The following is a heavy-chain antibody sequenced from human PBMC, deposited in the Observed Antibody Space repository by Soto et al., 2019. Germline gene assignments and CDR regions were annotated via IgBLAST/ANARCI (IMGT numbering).Heavy chain of an antibody. CDR1: GGSLSSGDYY. Sequence: PSETLSLTCTVSGGSLSSGDYYWSWIRQPPGKGLEWIGYIYYSGSTYYNPSLKSRVTISVDTSKNQFSLKLSSVTAADTAVYYCARAMVVTQNWFDPWGQGTLVTVSS. CDR2: IYYSGST. J-gene: IGHJ5*02. V-gene: IGHV4-30-4*01. D-gene: IGHD2-21*02. CDR3: ARAMVVTQNWFDP.